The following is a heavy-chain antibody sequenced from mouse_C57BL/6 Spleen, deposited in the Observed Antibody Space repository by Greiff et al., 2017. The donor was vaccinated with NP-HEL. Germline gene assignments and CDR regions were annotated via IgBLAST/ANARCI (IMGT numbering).Heavy chain of an antibody. Sequence: QVQLKESGAELARPGASVKLSCKASGYTFTSYGISWVKQRTGQGLEWIGEIYPRSGNTYYNEKFKGKATLTADKSSSTAYMELRSLTSEDSAVYFCARNYGSSYERYFDVWGTGTTVTVSS. CDR3: ARNYGSSYERYFDV. V-gene: IGHV1-81*01. CDR1: GYTFTSYG. J-gene: IGHJ1*03. D-gene: IGHD1-1*01. CDR2: IYPRSGNT.